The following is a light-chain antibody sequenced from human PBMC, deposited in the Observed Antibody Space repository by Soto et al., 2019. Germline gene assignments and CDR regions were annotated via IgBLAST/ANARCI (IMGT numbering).Light chain of an antibody. V-gene: IGKV3-20*01. CDR2: GAS. CDR3: QQYGSSRT. CDR1: QSVSSSY. Sequence: EIVLTQSPGTLSLSPGERATLSCRASQSVSSSYLAWYQQKPGQAPRLLIYGASSRATGIPDRFSGSGSGTDLTLTISRLEPEDFEVYYCQQYGSSRTFGQGTKVEIK. J-gene: IGKJ1*01.